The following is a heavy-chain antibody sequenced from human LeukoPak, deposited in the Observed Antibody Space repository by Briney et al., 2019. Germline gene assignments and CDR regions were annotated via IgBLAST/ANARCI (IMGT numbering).Heavy chain of an antibody. CDR2: INHSGST. D-gene: IGHD5-12*01. V-gene: IGHV4-34*01. J-gene: IGHJ4*02. CDR1: GGSFSGYY. CDR3: ARGGMVATKGVLAFDY. Sequence: PSETLSLTCAVYGGSFSGYYWSWIRQPPGKGLEWIGEINHSGSTNYNPSLKSRVTISVDTSKNQFSLKLSSVTAADTAVYYCARGGMVATKGVLAFDYWGQGTLVTVPS.